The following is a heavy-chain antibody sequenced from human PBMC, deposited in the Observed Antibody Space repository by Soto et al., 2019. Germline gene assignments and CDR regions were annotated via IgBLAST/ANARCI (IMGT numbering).Heavy chain of an antibody. CDR1: GFTFSSYA. D-gene: IGHD2-2*01. CDR3: ASTTIVVVPAAMVPFDY. CDR2: ISGSGGST. Sequence: GGSLRLSCAASGFTFSSYAMSWVRQAPGKGLEWVSAISGSGGSTYYADSVKGRFTISRDNSKNTLYLQMNSLRAEDTAVYYCASTTIVVVPAAMVPFDYWGQGTLVTVSS. V-gene: IGHV3-23*01. J-gene: IGHJ4*02.